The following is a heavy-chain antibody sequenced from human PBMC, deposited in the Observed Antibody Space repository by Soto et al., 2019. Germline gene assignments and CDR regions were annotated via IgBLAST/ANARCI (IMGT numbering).Heavy chain of an antibody. D-gene: IGHD3-22*01. J-gene: IGHJ4*02. CDR1: GYTFTSYG. CDR2: ISAYNGNT. Sequence: QVQLVQSGAEVKEPGASVKVSCKASGYTFTSYGLNWVRQAPGQGLEWMGWISAYNGNTNYAQKLQGRVTMTTDTSTSTAYMELRSMRSDDTAVYYWARSGSSGYYLDYWGQGTLVTVSS. CDR3: ARSGSSGYYLDY. V-gene: IGHV1-18*01.